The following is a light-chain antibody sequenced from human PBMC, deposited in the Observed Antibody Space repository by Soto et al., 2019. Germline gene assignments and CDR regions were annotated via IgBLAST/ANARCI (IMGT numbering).Light chain of an antibody. V-gene: IGKV1-5*01. J-gene: IGKJ2*01. CDR3: QQYNSYWYS. Sequence: DIQMTQSPSTLSASVGDRVTITCRASQSISSWLAWYQQKPGKAPKLLIYDASSLESGVPSRFSGSGSGTEFTLTISSLQPDDFATYCCQQYNSYWYSFGQGTKLEIK. CDR1: QSISSW. CDR2: DAS.